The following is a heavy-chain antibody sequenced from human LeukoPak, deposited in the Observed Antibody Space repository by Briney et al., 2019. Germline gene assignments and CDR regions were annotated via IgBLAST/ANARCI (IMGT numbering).Heavy chain of an antibody. J-gene: IGHJ4*02. CDR2: IIPILGIA. CDR3: ARDMGGGGYAGNFDY. CDR1: GGTFSSYA. Sequence: GSSVKLSCKASGGTFSSYAISWVRQAPGHGLEWLGRIIPILGIANYAQKLQGRVTITADKSTSTAYMELSSLRSEDTAVYYCARDMGGGGYAGNFDYWGQGTLVTVSS. D-gene: IGHD2-15*01. V-gene: IGHV1-69*04.